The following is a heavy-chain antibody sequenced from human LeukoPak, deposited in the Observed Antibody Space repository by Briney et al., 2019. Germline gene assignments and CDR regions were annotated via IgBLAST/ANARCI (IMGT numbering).Heavy chain of an antibody. CDR2: IYYSGST. D-gene: IGHD1-26*01. CDR1: GGSISSSGYY. CDR3: ARHEYGGSYYGLSWFDP. Sequence: SETLSLTCAVYGGSISSSGYYWGWIRQPPGKGLEWIVSIYYSGSTYYNPSLKSRVTISVDTSKNQLSLKLSSLTAADTAVYYCARHEYGGSYYGLSWFDPWGQGTLVTVSS. V-gene: IGHV4-39*01. J-gene: IGHJ5*02.